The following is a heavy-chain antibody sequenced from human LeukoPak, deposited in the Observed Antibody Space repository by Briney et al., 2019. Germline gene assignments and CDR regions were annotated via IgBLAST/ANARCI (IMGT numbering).Heavy chain of an antibody. CDR1: GGSISSYY. CDR2: IYYSGST. D-gene: IGHD5-24*01. J-gene: IGHJ4*02. Sequence: SQTLSLTCTVSGGSISSYYWSWIRQPPGKGLEWIGYIYYSGSTNYNPSLKSRVTISVDTSKNQFSLKLSSVTAADTAVYYCARASPDGYNGNPFDYWGQGTLVTVSS. CDR3: ARASPDGYNGNPFDY. V-gene: IGHV4-59*08.